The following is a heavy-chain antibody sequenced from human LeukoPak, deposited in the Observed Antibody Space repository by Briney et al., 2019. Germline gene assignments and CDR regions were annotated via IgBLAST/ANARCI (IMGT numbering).Heavy chain of an antibody. CDR2: ISTYNGNT. V-gene: IGHV1-18*01. CDR3: ARTMKRGEVAAAGTFDY. J-gene: IGHJ4*02. D-gene: IGHD6-13*01. Sequence: ASVKVSCKASGYTFSSYGISWVRQAPGQGLEWMGWISTYNGNTNYAQKLQGRVTMTTDTSTTTAYMELRSLRSDDTAVYYCARTMKRGEVAAAGTFDYWGQGTLVTVSS. CDR1: GYTFSSYG.